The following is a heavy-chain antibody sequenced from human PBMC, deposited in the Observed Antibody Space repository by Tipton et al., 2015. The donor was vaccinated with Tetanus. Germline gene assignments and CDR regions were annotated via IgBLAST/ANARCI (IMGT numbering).Heavy chain of an antibody. CDR1: GGSISNSEYY. V-gene: IGHV4-61*08. D-gene: IGHD1-1*01. CDR2: IFDTGST. Sequence: TLSLTCSLSGGSISNSEYYWTWIRQPPGKGLEWIGYIFDTGSTNYNPSLKSRVTMSVDTSKNQFSLHLTSVTSADTAIYYCAKGLDQYKSGNDWGQGTLVTVSS. CDR3: AKGLDQYKSGND. J-gene: IGHJ4*02.